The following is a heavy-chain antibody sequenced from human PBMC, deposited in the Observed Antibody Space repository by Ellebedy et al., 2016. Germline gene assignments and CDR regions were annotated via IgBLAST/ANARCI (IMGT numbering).Heavy chain of an antibody. CDR3: ARGPRVTIFGVVITIPYYMDV. CDR1: GGSFSGYY. CDR2: INHSGST. J-gene: IGHJ6*03. D-gene: IGHD3-3*01. Sequence: GSLRLXCAVYGGSFSGYYWSWIRQPPGKGLEWIGEINHSGSTNYNPSLKSRVTISVDTSKNQFSLKLSSVTAADTAVYYCARGPRVTIFGVVITIPYYMDVWGKGTTVTVSS. V-gene: IGHV4-34*01.